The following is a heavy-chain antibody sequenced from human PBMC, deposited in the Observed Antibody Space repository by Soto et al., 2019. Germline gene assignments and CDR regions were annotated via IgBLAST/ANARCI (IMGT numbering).Heavy chain of an antibody. CDR1: GTSISSYY. Sequence: PSETLSLTCTVSGTSISSYYWSWIRQPPGKGLEWIANIHYSGTTNYNPSLASRVTLSVDTSKNQFSLKMISVTAADRAMYFCARSNSYAIDYWGRRTLVTVSS. J-gene: IGHJ4*02. CDR3: ARSNSYAIDY. V-gene: IGHV4-59*01. CDR2: IHYSGTT. D-gene: IGHD2-8*01.